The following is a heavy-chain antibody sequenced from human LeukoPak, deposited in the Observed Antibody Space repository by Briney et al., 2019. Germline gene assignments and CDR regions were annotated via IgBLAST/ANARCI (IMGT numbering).Heavy chain of an antibody. V-gene: IGHV3-7*01. D-gene: IGHD3-10*01. Sequence: PGGSLRLSCAASGFTFTTYWMSWVRQAPGKGLEWVANINQDGSEKYFVGSVKGRFTISRDNAKNSLYLQMNSLRVEGTAVYYCARVAKYYYGSETYYFFEHWGQGTPVTASS. CDR1: GFTFTTYW. J-gene: IGHJ4*02. CDR2: INQDGSEK. CDR3: ARVAKYYYGSETYYFFEH.